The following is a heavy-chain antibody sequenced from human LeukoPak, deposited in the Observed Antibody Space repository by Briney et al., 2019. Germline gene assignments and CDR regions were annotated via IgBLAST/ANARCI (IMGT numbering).Heavy chain of an antibody. V-gene: IGHV1-69*02. D-gene: IGHD2-2*02. J-gene: IGHJ3*02. CDR1: GGTFISYT. CDR2: IIPMLDIA. CDR3: ASPRDCSTTSCYNDDAFDI. Sequence: AASVKVSCKASGGTFISYTIVWVRQAPGQGLEWMGRIIPMLDIANYAQKFQGRVTIIADKSTSTAYMELSSLRSEDTAVYYCASPRDCSTTSCYNDDAFDIWGQGTMVTVSS.